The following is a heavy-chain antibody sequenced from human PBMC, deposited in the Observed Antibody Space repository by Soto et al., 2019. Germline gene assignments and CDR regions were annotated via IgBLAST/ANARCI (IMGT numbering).Heavy chain of an antibody. V-gene: IGHV3-23*01. J-gene: IGHJ4*02. D-gene: IGHD2-15*01. Sequence: PGGSLRLSCAASGFTFSSYAMSWVRQAPEKGLEWVSAISGSGGSTYYADSVKGRFTISRDNSKNTLYLQMNSLRAEDTAVYYCAKFSSVVVVAALLIDYWGQGTLVTVSS. CDR2: ISGSGGST. CDR1: GFTFSSYA. CDR3: AKFSSVVVVAALLIDY.